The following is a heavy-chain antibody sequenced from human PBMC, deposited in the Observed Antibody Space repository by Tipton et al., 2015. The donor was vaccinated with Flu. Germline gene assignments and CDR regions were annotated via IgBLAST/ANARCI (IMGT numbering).Heavy chain of an antibody. CDR1: GGSISSYY. V-gene: IGHV4-4*07. CDR2: IYTSGST. CDR3: ARVRDYYDSSGYLLNWFDP. Sequence: TLSLTCTVSGGSISSYYWSWIRQPAGKGLEWIGRIYTSGSTNYNPSLKSRVTMSVDTSKNQFSLKLSSVTAADTAVYYCARVRDYYDSSGYLLNWFDPWGQGTLVTASS. D-gene: IGHD3-22*01. J-gene: IGHJ5*02.